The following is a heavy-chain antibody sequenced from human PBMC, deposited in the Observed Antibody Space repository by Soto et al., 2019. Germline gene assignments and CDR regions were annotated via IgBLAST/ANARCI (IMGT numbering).Heavy chain of an antibody. CDR2: IDSSSSAI. D-gene: IGHD6-19*01. J-gene: IGHJ4*02. Sequence: EVQLVESGGGLVQPGGSLRLSCAASGFTFSTYSMNWVRQAPGKGLEWVSYIDSSSSAIYYEDSVKGRITISRDNAKNSLYLQMNSLRAEDTAVYYCASGGRTGYTNGGYVGYWGQGTLVTVSS. CDR3: ASGGRTGYTNGGYVGY. CDR1: GFTFSTYS. V-gene: IGHV3-48*01.